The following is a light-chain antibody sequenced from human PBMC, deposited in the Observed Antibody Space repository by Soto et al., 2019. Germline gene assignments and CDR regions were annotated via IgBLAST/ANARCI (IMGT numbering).Light chain of an antibody. CDR3: QQSANSPVT. V-gene: IGKV3-20*01. J-gene: IGKJ2*01. CDR2: GAS. CDR1: QSVSSTY. Sequence: TVLTQSPGTLSLSPGERATLSCRASQSVSSTYVSWYQQKPGQAPRLLIFGASSRATGIPDRFSGSGSGTDFILTIIRLEPEDFAVYYCQQSANSPVTFGQGTKLEIK.